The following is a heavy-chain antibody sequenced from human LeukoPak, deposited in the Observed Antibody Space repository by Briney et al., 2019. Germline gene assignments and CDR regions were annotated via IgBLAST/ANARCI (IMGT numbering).Heavy chain of an antibody. V-gene: IGHV4-59*11. D-gene: IGHD1-20*01. Sequence: PSETLSLTCTVSGGPISRHYWLWLRQPPGKAREWIGYIYYSGSTNYHPSLKSRVTISVDTSKNQFSLKLSSVTAADTAVYYCARGWGVTGTTFDYWGQGTLVTVSS. CDR2: IYYSGST. CDR1: GGPISRHY. J-gene: IGHJ4*02. CDR3: ARGWGVTGTTFDY.